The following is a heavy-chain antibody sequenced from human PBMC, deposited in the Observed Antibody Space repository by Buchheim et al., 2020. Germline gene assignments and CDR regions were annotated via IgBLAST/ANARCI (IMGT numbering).Heavy chain of an antibody. D-gene: IGHD6-6*01. CDR3: ARGRGSTADRGYFDY. V-gene: IGHV1-8*01. J-gene: IGHJ4*02. Sequence: QVQLVQSGAEVEKPGASVKVSCKPSGYTFTSYDVIWVRQATGQGLEWMGWMNPVSGNTGNAQKFQGRGTMTRDTSIGTAYMELSSLRSDDTGVYFCARGRGSTADRGYFDYWGQGTL. CDR2: MNPVSGNT. CDR1: GYTFTSYD.